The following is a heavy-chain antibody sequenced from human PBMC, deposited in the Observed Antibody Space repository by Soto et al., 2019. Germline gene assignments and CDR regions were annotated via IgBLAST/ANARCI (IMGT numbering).Heavy chain of an antibody. CDR1: GFTFSSYD. J-gene: IGHJ4*02. D-gene: IGHD2-2*03. Sequence: EVQLLESGGGLEQPGGSLRLSCAASGFTFSSYDMSWVRQAPGKGLEWVSAISGSGGSTYYADSVKGRFTISRDNSKNTLYLQMNSLRAEDTAVYYCASGLDIVVVPALYWGQGTLVTVSS. CDR2: ISGSGGST. CDR3: ASGLDIVVVPALY. V-gene: IGHV3-23*01.